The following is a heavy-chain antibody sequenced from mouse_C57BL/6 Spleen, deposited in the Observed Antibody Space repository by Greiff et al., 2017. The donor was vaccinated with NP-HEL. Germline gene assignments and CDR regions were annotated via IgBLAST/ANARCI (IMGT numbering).Heavy chain of an antibody. J-gene: IGHJ2*01. CDR1: GYTFTSYW. Sequence: VQLQQPGAELVMPGASVKLSCKASGYTFTSYWMHWVKQRPGQGLEWIGEIDPSDSYTNYNQKFKGKSTLTVDKSSSTAYMQLSSLTSEDSAVYYCARGTTVVASYYFDYWGQGTTLTVSS. V-gene: IGHV1-69*01. CDR2: IDPSDSYT. D-gene: IGHD1-1*01. CDR3: ARGTTVVASYYFDY.